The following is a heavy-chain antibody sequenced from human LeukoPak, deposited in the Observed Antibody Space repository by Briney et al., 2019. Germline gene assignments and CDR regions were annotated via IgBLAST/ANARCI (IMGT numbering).Heavy chain of an antibody. D-gene: IGHD3-16*01. Sequence: ASVKVSCKASGYTFTSYGISGVRQAPGQGLEWMGLIIPYNGNTNYAQNPQGRLTMTTDTSTSTAYMELRSLRSDDTAVYYCARDGQFGGAPRYWGQGTLVTVSS. CDR2: IIPYNGNT. V-gene: IGHV1-18*01. CDR3: ARDGQFGGAPRY. CDR1: GYTFTSYG. J-gene: IGHJ4*02.